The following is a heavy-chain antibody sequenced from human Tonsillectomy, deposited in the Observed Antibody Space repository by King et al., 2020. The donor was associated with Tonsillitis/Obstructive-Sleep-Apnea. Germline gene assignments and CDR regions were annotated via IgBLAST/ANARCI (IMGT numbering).Heavy chain of an antibody. CDR1: GYSFTSYA. V-gene: IGHV7-4-1*02. CDR2: INTNTGNP. D-gene: IGHD5-12*01. CDR3: AREVEYSGYRRGKSWYFDL. Sequence: GQLVKSGSELKKPGASVKVSCKASGYSFTSYAMNWVRQAPGQGLEWMGWINTNTGNPTYAQGFIGRFVFSLDTSVSTAYLHISSLKAEDTAVYYCAREVEYSGYRRGKSWYFDLWGRGTLVTVSS. J-gene: IGHJ2*01.